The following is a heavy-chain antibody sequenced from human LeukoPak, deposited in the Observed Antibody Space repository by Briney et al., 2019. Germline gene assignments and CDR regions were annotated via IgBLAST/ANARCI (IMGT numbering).Heavy chain of an antibody. D-gene: IGHD6-19*01. J-gene: IGHJ4*02. CDR1: GFAFSSYA. CDR2: ISGSGGRT. V-gene: IGHV3-23*01. CDR3: AKDSYSSGWYYFDY. Sequence: GGSLRRSFAASGFAFSSYAMSWVRPAPGKGRGWVSAISGSGGRTYYADSVKGRFTISRDNSKNTLYLQMNSLRAEDTAVYYCAKDSYSSGWYYFDYWGQGTLVTVSS.